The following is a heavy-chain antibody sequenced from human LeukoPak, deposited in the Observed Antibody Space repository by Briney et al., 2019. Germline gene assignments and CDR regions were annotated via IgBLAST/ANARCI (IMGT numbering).Heavy chain of an antibody. Sequence: GRSLRLSCAASGFTFSSYGMHWVRQAPGKGLEWVAVIWYDGSNKYYADSVKGRFTISRDNSKNTLYLQMNSLRAEDTAVYYCAKEGPYSPGAFDIWGQGTMVTVSS. CDR1: GFTFSSYG. J-gene: IGHJ3*02. V-gene: IGHV3-33*06. CDR3: AKEGPYSPGAFDI. CDR2: IWYDGSNK. D-gene: IGHD2-21*01.